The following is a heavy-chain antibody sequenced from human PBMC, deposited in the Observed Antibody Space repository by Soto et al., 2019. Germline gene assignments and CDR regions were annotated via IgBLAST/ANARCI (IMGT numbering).Heavy chain of an antibody. J-gene: IGHJ6*02. D-gene: IGHD3-3*01. CDR1: GGSISSSSYY. V-gene: IGHV4-39*01. Sequence: SETLSLTCSVSGGSISSSSYYWGWIRQPPGKGLEWIGSIYYSGSTYYNPSLKSRVTISVDSSKNQFSLKLSSVTAADTAVYYCARGGEYYDFWSGYPPRNYYYYGMAVWGQGTTVTVYS. CDR3: ARGGEYYDFWSGYPPRNYYYYGMAV. CDR2: IYYSGST.